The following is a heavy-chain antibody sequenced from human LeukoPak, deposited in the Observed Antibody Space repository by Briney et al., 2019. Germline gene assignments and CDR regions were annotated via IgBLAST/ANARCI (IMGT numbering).Heavy chain of an antibody. D-gene: IGHD3-10*01. CDR3: AKGKSASRGAFDY. CDR1: GFTFSSYA. J-gene: IGHJ4*02. Sequence: GGSLRLSCAASGFTFSSYAMSWVRQAPGKGLEWVSAINGSGGSTYYADSVKGRFTISRDNSKNTLYPQMNSLRAEDTAVYYCAKGKSASRGAFDYWGQGTLVTVSS. V-gene: IGHV3-23*01. CDR2: INGSGGST.